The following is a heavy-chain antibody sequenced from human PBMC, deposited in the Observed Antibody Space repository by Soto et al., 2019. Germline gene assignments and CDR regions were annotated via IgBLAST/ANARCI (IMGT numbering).Heavy chain of an antibody. D-gene: IGHD3-16*01. CDR1: GYTFTKFH. CDR2: INPTGGTV. J-gene: IGHJ4*02. V-gene: IGHV1-46*01. Sequence: QVRLVQSGAEVKKPGASVKISCETSGYTFTKFHLHWVRQAPGQGLEWMGRINPTGGTVNYAQHFQGRVTVTTDTSTSTVHMELSSLRFEDTAVHYCATEGDPRLYAATVFDYWGQGTLLSVSS. CDR3: ATEGDPRLYAATVFDY.